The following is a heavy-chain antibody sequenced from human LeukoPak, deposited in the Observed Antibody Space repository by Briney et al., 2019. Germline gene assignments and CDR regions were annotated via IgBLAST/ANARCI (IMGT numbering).Heavy chain of an antibody. J-gene: IGHJ4*02. CDR3: AKGLDLSSGYYY. D-gene: IGHD3-22*01. CDR2: IWYDGSNK. V-gene: IGHV3-33*06. Sequence: GRSLRLSCAASGFTFSSYGMHWVRQAPGKGLEWVAVIWYDGSNKYYADSVKGRFTISRDNSKNTLYLQMNSLRAEDTAVYYCAKGLDLSSGYYYWGQGTLVTVSS. CDR1: GFTFSSYG.